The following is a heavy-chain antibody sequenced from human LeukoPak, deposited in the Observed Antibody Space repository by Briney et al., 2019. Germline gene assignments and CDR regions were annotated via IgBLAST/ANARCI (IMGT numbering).Heavy chain of an antibody. CDR2: IRYDGSNK. J-gene: IGHJ4*02. Sequence: PGGSLRLSCAASGFTFSSYGMHWVRQAPGKGLEWVAFIRYDGSNKYYADSVRGRFTISRDNSKNTLYLQMNSLRAEDTAVYYCAKDRESSSWQTGGDYWGQGTLVTVSS. CDR3: AKDRESSSWQTGGDY. CDR1: GFTFSSYG. D-gene: IGHD6-13*01. V-gene: IGHV3-30*02.